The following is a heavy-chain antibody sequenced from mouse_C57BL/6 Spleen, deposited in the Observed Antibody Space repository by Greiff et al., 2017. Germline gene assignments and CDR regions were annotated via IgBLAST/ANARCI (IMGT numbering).Heavy chain of an antibody. CDR3: TRCYGSSYWAMDY. J-gene: IGHJ4*01. CDR1: GYTFTDYE. V-gene: IGHV1-15*01. CDR2: IDPETGGT. D-gene: IGHD1-1*01. Sequence: QVQLKQSGAELVRPGASVTLSCKASGYTFTDYEMHWVKQTPVHGLEWIGAIDPETGGTAYNQKFKGKAILTADKSSSTAYMELRSLTSEDSAVYYCTRCYGSSYWAMDYWGQGTSVTVSS.